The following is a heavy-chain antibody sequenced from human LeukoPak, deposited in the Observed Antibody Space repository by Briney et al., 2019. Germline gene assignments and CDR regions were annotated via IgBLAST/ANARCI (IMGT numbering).Heavy chain of an antibody. V-gene: IGHV4-59*01. CDR2: IHYSGST. CDR3: ARWGHFDTSGYFVVDY. D-gene: IGHD3-22*01. CDR1: DGSISSYY. Sequence: SETLSLTCSISDGSISSYYWNWIRQSPRKGLEWIGHIHYSGSTHYNPSLQSRVSISIDTSKNHFSLKLRSVTAVDTAVYYCARWGHFDTSGYFVVDYWGQGTLVTVSS. J-gene: IGHJ4*02.